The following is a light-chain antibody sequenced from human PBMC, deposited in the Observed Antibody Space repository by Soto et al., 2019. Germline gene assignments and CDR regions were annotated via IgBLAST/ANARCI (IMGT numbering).Light chain of an antibody. CDR1: SSDVGGYNY. CDR2: EVN. J-gene: IGLJ1*01. CDR3: SSYAGSSNV. V-gene: IGLV2-8*01. Sequence: QSALAQPASVSGSPGQSVAISCTGTSSDVGGYNYVSWYQQHPGKAPKLMIYEVNKRPSGVPDRFSGPKSGNTASLTVSGLQAEDEADYHCSSYAGSSNVFGTGTKVTVL.